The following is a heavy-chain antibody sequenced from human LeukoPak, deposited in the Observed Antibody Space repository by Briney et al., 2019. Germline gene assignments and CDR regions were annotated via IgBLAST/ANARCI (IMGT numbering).Heavy chain of an antibody. V-gene: IGHV3-30*18. J-gene: IGHJ3*02. CDR3: ANENYYGSGSYSAFDI. CDR2: ISNDGSNK. CDR1: GFTFSSYG. D-gene: IGHD3-10*01. Sequence: GRSLRLSCAASGFTFSSYGMHWVRQAPGKGLEWVAVISNDGSNKYYADSVKGRFTISRDNSKNTLYLQMNSLRAEDTAVYYCANENYYGSGSYSAFDIWGQGTMVTVSS.